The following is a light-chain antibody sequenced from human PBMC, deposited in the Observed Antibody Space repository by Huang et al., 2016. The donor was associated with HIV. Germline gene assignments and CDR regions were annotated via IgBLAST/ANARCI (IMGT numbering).Light chain of an antibody. CDR1: QSVGNY. Sequence: IVLTQSPVTLSWYPGERVTLSCRASQSVGNYIAWYQQHPGQSPRLLIYDTSNRATGTPVRFSGSGSGTDFTLTISSLESEDFAVYYCQQRYSGVTFGGGTKIQVK. J-gene: IGKJ4*01. CDR3: QQRYSGVT. V-gene: IGKV3-11*01. CDR2: DTS.